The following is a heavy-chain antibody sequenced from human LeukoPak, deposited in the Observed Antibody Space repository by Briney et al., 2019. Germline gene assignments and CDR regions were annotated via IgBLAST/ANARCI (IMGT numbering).Heavy chain of an antibody. CDR2: INHSGST. CDR1: GGSFSGYY. CDR3: ARGGRDGYNFYGFYY. Sequence: PLETLSLTCAVYGGSFSGYYWRWIRQPPGKGLEWIGEINHSGSTNYNPSLKSRVTISVDTSKNQFSLKLSSVTAADTAVYYCARGGRDGYNFYGFYYWGQGTLVTVSS. V-gene: IGHV4-34*01. D-gene: IGHD5-24*01. J-gene: IGHJ4*02.